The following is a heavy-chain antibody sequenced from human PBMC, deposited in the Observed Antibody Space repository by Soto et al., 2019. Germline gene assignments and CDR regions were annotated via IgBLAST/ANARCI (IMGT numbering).Heavy chain of an antibody. J-gene: IGHJ4*02. CDR2: ISMTAKSI. D-gene: IGHD4-17*01. CDR1: GFTFSSYA. CDR3: AKGGPYSDSELGY. Sequence: GSLRLSCAASGFTFSSYAMTWVRQAPGKGLEWVSTISMTAKSIYYADSVKGRFTISRDNSKDTLYLQMSSLRAEDTALYFCAKGGPYSDSELGYWGQGTLVTV. V-gene: IGHV3-23*05.